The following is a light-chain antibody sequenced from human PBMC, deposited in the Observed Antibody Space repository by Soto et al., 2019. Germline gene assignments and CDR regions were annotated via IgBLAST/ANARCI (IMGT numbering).Light chain of an antibody. CDR1: RDISTW. V-gene: IGKV1D-16*01. CDR3: QHYNSYSEA. J-gene: IGKJ1*01. Sequence: DIQMTQSPSSLSASVGDRVTITCRASRDISTWLAWYQQKPGKAPKLLIYGASNLQSGVPSRFSGRGSGTDFTLTISSLQPEDFATYYCQHYNSYSEAFGQGSKVDIK. CDR2: GAS.